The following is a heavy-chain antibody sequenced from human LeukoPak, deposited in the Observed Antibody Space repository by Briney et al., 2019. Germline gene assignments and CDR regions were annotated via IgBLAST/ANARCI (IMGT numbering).Heavy chain of an antibody. D-gene: IGHD3-16*01. CDR1: GYSLGKNYY. Sequence: SETLSLTCAVSGYSLGKNYYWGWIRQPPGKGLEWIGRIYGTGSTSYNPSLMSRVTMSVDTSKNHFSLKLTSVTAADTAVYYCARYDSRGSASTRFDYWGQGILVTISS. CDR2: IYGTGST. V-gene: IGHV4-38-2*01. CDR3: ARYDSRGSASTRFDY. J-gene: IGHJ4*02.